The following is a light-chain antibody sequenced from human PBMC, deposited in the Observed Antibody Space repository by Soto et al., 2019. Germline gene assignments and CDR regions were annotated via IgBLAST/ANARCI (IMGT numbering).Light chain of an antibody. V-gene: IGKV3-15*01. J-gene: IGKJ5*01. Sequence: ETVMTQSPGTLSVSLGEIATLSFRASQSVSIHLAWYQQKPGQAPRLLIYDTSTRATGIPARFSGSGSGTEFTLTISSLQSEDFAVYYCQQYSNWPPITFGQGTRLEI. CDR1: QSVSIH. CDR3: QQYSNWPPIT. CDR2: DTS.